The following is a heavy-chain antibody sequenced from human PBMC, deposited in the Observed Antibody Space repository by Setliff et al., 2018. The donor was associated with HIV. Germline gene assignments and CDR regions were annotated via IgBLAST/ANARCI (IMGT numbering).Heavy chain of an antibody. CDR1: GVSISNYY. V-gene: IGHV4-59*01. CDR3: ARDQSDWFY. J-gene: IGHJ4*02. Sequence: PSETLSLTCTVSGVSISNYYWSWIRQPPGKGLGWIGYMYYSGNTNYNPSLKSRVTISVDTSKSQFSLKLNSVTAADTAVYYCARDQSDWFYWGQGTLVTVSS. D-gene: IGHD3-3*01. CDR2: MYYSGNT.